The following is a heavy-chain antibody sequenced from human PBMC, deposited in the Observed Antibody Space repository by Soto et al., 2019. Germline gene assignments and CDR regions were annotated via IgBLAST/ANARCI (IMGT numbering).Heavy chain of an antibody. Sequence: GGSLRLSCAASGFTFSSYAMSWVRQAPGKGLEWVSAISGSGGSTYYADSVKGRFTISRDNSKNTLYLQMDSLRAEDTAVYYCAKFNYYGSGSPTVYWGQGTLVTVSS. CDR3: AKFNYYGSGSPTVY. CDR1: GFTFSSYA. CDR2: ISGSGGST. V-gene: IGHV3-23*01. D-gene: IGHD3-10*01. J-gene: IGHJ4*02.